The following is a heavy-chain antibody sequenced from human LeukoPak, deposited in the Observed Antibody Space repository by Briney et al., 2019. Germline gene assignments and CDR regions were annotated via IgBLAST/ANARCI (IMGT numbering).Heavy chain of an antibody. CDR3: ARGLNYHDTFGI. CDR2: IYSGGST. V-gene: IGHV3-66*01. D-gene: IGHD1-7*01. J-gene: IGHJ3*02. Sequence: GGSLRLSCAASGFTVSSTYMSWVRQAPGKGLEWVSVIYSGGSTYYADSVKGRFTISRDKSKNTLYLQMNSLRAEDTAVYYCARGLNYHDTFGIWGQGTMVTVSS. CDR1: GFTVSSTY.